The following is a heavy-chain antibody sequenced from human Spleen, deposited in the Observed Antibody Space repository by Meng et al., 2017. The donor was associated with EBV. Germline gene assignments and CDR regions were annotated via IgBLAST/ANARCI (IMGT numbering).Heavy chain of an antibody. CDR1: GGSFCGYC. Sequence: WGTRLYNLCGAPSLPWRVYGGSFCGYCWSCIRQSPGKGLEWIGEINHSRDTHYSPSLKSRVTLSVDTSRNEFSLKLRSVTAADTAIYFCAYNNYSPRFDYWGQGILVTVSS. V-gene: IGHV4-34*01. CDR2: INHSRDT. J-gene: IGHJ4*02. CDR3: AYNNYSPRFDY. D-gene: IGHD5-24*01.